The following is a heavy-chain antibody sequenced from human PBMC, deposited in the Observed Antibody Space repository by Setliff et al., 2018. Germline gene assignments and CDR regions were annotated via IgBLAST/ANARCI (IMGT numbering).Heavy chain of an antibody. CDR2: FDPEDGET. V-gene: IGHV1-24*01. J-gene: IGHJ4*02. CDR1: GYTLTELS. D-gene: IGHD3-22*01. CDR3: ATGLPYYDSSGYYLFDY. Sequence: GASVKVSCKVSGYTLTELSRHWVRQAPGKGLEWMGGFDPEDGETIYAQKFQGRVTMTEDTSTDTAYMELSSLRSEDTAVYYCATGLPYYDSSGYYLFDYWGQGTLVTVSS.